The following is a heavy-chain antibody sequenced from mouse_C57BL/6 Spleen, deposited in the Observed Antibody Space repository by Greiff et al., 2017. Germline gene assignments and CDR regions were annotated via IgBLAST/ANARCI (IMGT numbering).Heavy chain of an antibody. CDR1: GYTFTSYW. V-gene: IGHV1-64*01. CDR3: ARGDCNWYFDV. CDR2: IHPNSGST. Sequence: QVQLQQPGAELVKPGASVKLSCKASGYTFTSYWMHWVKQRPGQGLEWIGKIHPNSGSTNYNEKFKSKATLTVDKSSSTAYMQLSSLTSEDSAVYYCARGDCNWYFDVWGKGTTVTVSS. D-gene: IGHD2-13*01. J-gene: IGHJ1*03.